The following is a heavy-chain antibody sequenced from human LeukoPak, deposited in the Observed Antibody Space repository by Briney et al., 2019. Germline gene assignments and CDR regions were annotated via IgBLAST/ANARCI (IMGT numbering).Heavy chain of an antibody. J-gene: IGHJ4*02. D-gene: IGHD3-22*01. Sequence: GGSLRLSCAASGFTFSSYSRNWVRQAPGKGLEWVSSISSSSSYIYYADSVKGRFTISRDNAKNSLYLQMNSLRAEDTAVYYCARDDLPYYDSSGYYWAHDYWGQGTLVTVSS. V-gene: IGHV3-21*01. CDR2: ISSSSSYI. CDR3: ARDDLPYYDSSGYYWAHDY. CDR1: GFTFSSYS.